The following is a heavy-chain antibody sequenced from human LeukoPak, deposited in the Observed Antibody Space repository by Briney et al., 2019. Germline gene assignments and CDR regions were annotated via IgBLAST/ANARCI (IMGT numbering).Heavy chain of an antibody. CDR3: ARGVVVVAAREFDY. CDR1: GFTFSSYS. J-gene: IGHJ4*02. D-gene: IGHD2-15*01. Sequence: PGGSLRLSCAASGFTFSSYSMNWVRQAPGKGLEWVSYISSSSSTIYYADSVKGRFTISGDNAKNSLYLQMNSLRDEDTAVYYCARGVVVVAAREFDYWGQGTLVTVSS. CDR2: ISSSSSTI. V-gene: IGHV3-48*02.